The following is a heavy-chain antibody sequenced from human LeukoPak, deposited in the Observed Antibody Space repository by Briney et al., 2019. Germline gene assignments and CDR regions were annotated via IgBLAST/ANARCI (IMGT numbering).Heavy chain of an antibody. V-gene: IGHV3-74*01. CDR3: ARGGKSPGDY. CDR2: IKTDGST. D-gene: IGHD4-23*01. Sequence: PGGSLRLSCAASGFTFSSYWMHWVRQGPGKGLVWVSRIKTDGSTDYADSVKGRFTISRDNARNTLYLQMNSLRAEDTAVYYCARGGKSPGDYWGQGTLVTVSS. CDR1: GFTFSSYW. J-gene: IGHJ4*02.